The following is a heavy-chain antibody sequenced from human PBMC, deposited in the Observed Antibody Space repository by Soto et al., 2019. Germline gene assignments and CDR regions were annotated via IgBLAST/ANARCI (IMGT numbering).Heavy chain of an antibody. CDR2: ISGNSGTT. J-gene: IGHJ4*02. Sequence: EVQLLESGGDFKQPGGSLRLSCEGSGFNFSNYALNWVRQAPGKRLEWVSVISGNSGTTYYAASVKGRFTISRDNSNKTLSLQMNSLRADDTAVYYCAKGLAITVFGVITPFDSGGQGTLVTVSS. CDR1: GFNFSNYA. D-gene: IGHD3-3*01. V-gene: IGHV3-23*01. CDR3: AKGLAITVFGVITPFDS.